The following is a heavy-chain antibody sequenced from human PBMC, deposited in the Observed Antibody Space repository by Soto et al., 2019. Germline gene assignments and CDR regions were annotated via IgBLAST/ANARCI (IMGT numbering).Heavy chain of an antibody. CDR3: ARNYYDSRGHYSYFDC. CDR2: ISGSGGST. Sequence: EVQLLESGGGLVQPGGSLRLSCAASASGFTFSSYAMSWVRQAPGKGLEWVSAISGSGGSTYYADSVKGRFTISRDNSKNTLYLQMNSLRAEDTAEYYCARNYYDSRGHYSYFDCWGQGTLVTVSS. V-gene: IGHV3-23*01. CDR1: GFTFSSYA. J-gene: IGHJ4*02. D-gene: IGHD3-22*01.